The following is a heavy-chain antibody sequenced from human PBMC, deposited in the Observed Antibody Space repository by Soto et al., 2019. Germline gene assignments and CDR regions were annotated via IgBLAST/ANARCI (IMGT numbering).Heavy chain of an antibody. V-gene: IGHV4-59*01. CDR2: IYYTGNT. J-gene: IGHJ4*02. CDR1: GGSISSYY. Sequence: SETLYLTCTVSGGSISSYYWSWIRQPPGKGLEWIGYIYYTGNTNYTPSLKSRVTISVDTSKNQFSLKLSSVTAADTAVYYCARVIGGWYEHDFWGQGTLVTVSS. CDR3: ARVIGGWYEHDF. D-gene: IGHD6-19*01.